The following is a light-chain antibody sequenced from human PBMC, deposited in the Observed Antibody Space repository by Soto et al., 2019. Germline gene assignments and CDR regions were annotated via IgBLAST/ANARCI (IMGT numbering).Light chain of an antibody. Sequence: EIVLTQSPATLYLSPGERATLACRASQRVGNNLAWYQQKPGQAPCLLIYNASTMDTGIPARFSGSGSGTGFTLTVSCLEPEDFAVYYFQQHANWPLTFSGGTKVEIK. CDR2: NAS. V-gene: IGKV3-11*01. J-gene: IGKJ4*01. CDR3: QQHANWPLT. CDR1: QRVGNN.